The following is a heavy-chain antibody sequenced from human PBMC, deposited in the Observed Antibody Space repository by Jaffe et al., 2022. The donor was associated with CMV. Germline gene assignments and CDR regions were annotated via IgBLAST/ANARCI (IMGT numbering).Heavy chain of an antibody. CDR1: GYTFTNYY. D-gene: IGHD2-15*01. Sequence: QVQLVQSGAEVKKPGASVKVSCKASGYTFTNYYMHWVRQAPGQGLEWMGIINPSGGSTTFAQKFQGRVTMTRDTSTSTVYMELSSLRSEDTAVYYCARVPTTVVTTLDYWGQGTLVTVSS. CDR3: ARVPTTVVTTLDY. J-gene: IGHJ4*02. V-gene: IGHV1-46*01. CDR2: INPSGGST.